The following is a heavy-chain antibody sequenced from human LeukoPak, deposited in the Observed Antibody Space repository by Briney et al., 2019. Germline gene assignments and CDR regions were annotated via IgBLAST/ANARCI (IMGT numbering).Heavy chain of an antibody. CDR3: ARASEAAAGTRFVYDY. Sequence: PGGSLRLSCAASGFTFSSYAMSWVRQAPGKGLEWVSAISGSGGSTYYADSVKGRFTISRDHAKNSLYLQMNSLRAEDTAVYYCARASEAAAGTRFVYDYWGQGTLVTVSS. V-gene: IGHV3-23*01. J-gene: IGHJ4*02. CDR1: GFTFSSYA. D-gene: IGHD6-13*01. CDR2: ISGSGGST.